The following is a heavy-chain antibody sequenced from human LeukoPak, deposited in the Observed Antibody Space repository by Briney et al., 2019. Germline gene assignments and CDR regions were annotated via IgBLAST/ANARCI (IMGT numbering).Heavy chain of an antibody. D-gene: IGHD3-9*01. J-gene: IGHJ4*02. CDR3: ATAEGRYYDILTGYYTPFDY. CDR2: IIPIFGTA. V-gene: IGHV1-69*13. CDR1: GGTFSSYA. Sequence: GASVKVSCKASGGTFSSYAISWVRQAPGQGLGWMGGIIPIFGTANYAQKFRGRVTITADESTSTAYMELSSLRSEDTAVYYCATAEGRYYDILTGYYTPFDYWGQGTLVTVSS.